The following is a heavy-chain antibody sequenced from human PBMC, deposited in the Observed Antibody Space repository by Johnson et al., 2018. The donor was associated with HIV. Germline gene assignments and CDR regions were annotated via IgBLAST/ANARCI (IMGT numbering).Heavy chain of an antibody. CDR2: ISGSGGST. D-gene: IGHD5-12*01. Sequence: EMQLVESGGGLVQPGGSLRLSCAASGFTFSDYYMSWIRQAPGKGLEWLSGISGSGGSTYYADSVKGRFTISRDNSKNTVFLQMHSLRLEDTAVYYCAKVRWLRLDNEAFDIWGQGTMVTVSS. J-gene: IGHJ3*02. CDR1: GFTFSDYY. CDR3: AKVRWLRLDNEAFDI. V-gene: IGHV3-23*04.